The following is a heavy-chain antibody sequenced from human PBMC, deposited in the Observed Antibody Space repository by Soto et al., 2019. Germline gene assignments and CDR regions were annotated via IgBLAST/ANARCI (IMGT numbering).Heavy chain of an antibody. V-gene: IGHV4-34*01. CDR1: GGSFSGYY. J-gene: IGHJ4*02. Sequence: PSETLSLTCAVYGGSFSGYYWSWIRQPPGKGLEWIGEINHSGSTNYNPSLKSRVTISVDTSKNQFSLKPSSVTAADTAVYYCARGGKVLRYFDWLSQGYFDYWGQGTLVTVSS. D-gene: IGHD3-9*01. CDR2: INHSGST. CDR3: ARGGKVLRYFDWLSQGYFDY.